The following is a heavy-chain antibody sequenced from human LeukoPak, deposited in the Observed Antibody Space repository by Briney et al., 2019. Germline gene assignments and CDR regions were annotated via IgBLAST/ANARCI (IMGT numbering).Heavy chain of an antibody. D-gene: IGHD6-19*01. V-gene: IGHV4-59*11. CDR2: IYYSGST. J-gene: IGHJ4*02. CDR3: ARAQSGYSSGWYAY. CDR1: GDSFSSHY. Sequence: PSETLSLTCAVSGDSFSSHYWTWIRQPPGKGLEWIGYIYYSGSTNYNPSLKSRVTISVDTSKNQFSLKLSSVTAADTAVYYCARAQSGYSSGWYAYWGQGTLVTVSS.